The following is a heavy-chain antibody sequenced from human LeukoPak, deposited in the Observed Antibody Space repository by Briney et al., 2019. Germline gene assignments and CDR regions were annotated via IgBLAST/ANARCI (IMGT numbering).Heavy chain of an antibody. V-gene: IGHV4-4*02. CDR2: IYHSGST. Sequence: PSETLSLTCAVSGFSVSRNNWCKVVRQPPGKGLEWIGEIYHSGSTNYNPSLKSRVTISVDKSKNQFSLKLTSVTAADTAVYYCARDKNGSGTVWGQGTAVTVSS. D-gene: IGHD1-14*01. J-gene: IGHJ6*01. CDR1: GFSVSRNNW. CDR3: ARDKNGSGTV.